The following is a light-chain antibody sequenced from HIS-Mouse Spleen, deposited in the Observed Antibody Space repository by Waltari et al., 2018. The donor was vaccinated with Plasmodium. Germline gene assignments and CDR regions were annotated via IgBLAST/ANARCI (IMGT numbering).Light chain of an antibody. V-gene: IGKV3-15*01. CDR3: QQYNNWSFT. CDR1: QSVSSN. Sequence: EIVVTHSPATLSVSPGKSATLSCRASQSVSSNLAWYQQKPGQAPRLLIYGASTRATGIPARFSGSGSGTEFTLTISSLQSEDFAVYYCQQYNNWSFTFGPGTKVDIK. CDR2: GAS. J-gene: IGKJ3*01.